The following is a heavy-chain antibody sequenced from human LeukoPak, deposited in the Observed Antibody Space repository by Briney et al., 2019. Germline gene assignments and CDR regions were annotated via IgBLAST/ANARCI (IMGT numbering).Heavy chain of an antibody. J-gene: IGHJ4*02. D-gene: IGHD3-9*01. CDR3: ARHRGYFDWVSPFDY. CDR2: IYTSGST. V-gene: IGHV4-4*07. Sequence: PSETLSLTCTVSGGSISSYYWSWIRQPAGKGLEWIGRIYTSGSTNYNPSLKSRVTISVDTSKNQFSLKLSSVTAADTAVYYCARHRGYFDWVSPFDYWGQGTLVTVSS. CDR1: GGSISSYY.